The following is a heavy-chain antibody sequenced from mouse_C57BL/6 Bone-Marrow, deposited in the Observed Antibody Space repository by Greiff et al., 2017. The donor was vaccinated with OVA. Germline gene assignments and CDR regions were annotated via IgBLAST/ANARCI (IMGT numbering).Heavy chain of an antibody. CDR2: ISYDGSN. V-gene: IGHV3-6*01. D-gene: IGHD3-2*02. CDR1: GYSITSGYY. J-gene: IGHJ4*01. CDR3: VTAQATLYAMDY. Sequence: EVQLQESGPGLVKPSQSLSLTCSVTGYSITSGYYWNWIRQFPGNKLEWMGYISYDGSNNYNPSLKNRISITRDTSKNQFFLKLNSVTTEDTATYYCVTAQATLYAMDYWGQGTSVTVSS.